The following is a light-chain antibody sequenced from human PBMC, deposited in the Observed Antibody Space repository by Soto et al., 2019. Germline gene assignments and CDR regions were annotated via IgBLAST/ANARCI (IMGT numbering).Light chain of an antibody. Sequence: QSALTQPASVSGSPGQSITISCTGTSSDVGSYNLVSWYQQHPGKAPKLMIYEVSKRPSGVSNRFSGSKSGNTAYLTISGLQAEDEADYYCCSYADSSTLFGGETKLTVL. CDR3: CSYADSSTL. CDR1: SSDVGSYNL. V-gene: IGLV2-23*02. J-gene: IGLJ2*01. CDR2: EVS.